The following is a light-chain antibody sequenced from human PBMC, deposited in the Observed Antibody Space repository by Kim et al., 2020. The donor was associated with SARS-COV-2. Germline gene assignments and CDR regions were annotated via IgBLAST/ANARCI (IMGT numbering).Light chain of an antibody. CDR1: QPMRNNY. J-gene: IGKJ4*01. CDR3: QQYGDSLYV. CDR2: GAS. V-gene: IGKV3-20*01. Sequence: LSPGQTADLSCGARQPMRNNYLAWYQHRPGQSPRILIYGASNRAAGIPDRFSGSGSETAFTLTINRLEPEDSAVYYCQQYGDSLYVFGGGAKLEI.